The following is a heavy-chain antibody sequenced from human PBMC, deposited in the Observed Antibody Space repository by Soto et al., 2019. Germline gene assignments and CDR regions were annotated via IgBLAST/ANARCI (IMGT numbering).Heavy chain of an antibody. J-gene: IGHJ3*02. D-gene: IGHD3-10*01. CDR1: GGSISSGGYY. Sequence: SETLSLTCTVSGGSISSGGYYWSWIRQHPGKGLEWIGYIYYSGSTYYNPSLKSRVTISVDTSKNQFSLKLSSVTAADTAVYYCARRRWFGELLHAFDIWGQGTMVTVSS. V-gene: IGHV4-31*03. CDR3: ARRRWFGELLHAFDI. CDR2: IYYSGST.